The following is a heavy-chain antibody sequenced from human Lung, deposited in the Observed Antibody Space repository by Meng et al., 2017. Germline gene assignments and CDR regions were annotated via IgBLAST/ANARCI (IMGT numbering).Heavy chain of an antibody. CDR3: ARGTPGRSYSDY. Sequence: QAQLLQSGAEVKKPGASVWISCKASGYTSASYGISWFRQAPGQGLEWMGWFVSNADTYPAQKFQGRVTMTRDTHTSTDFMELRSLRFDDTAVYYCARGTPGRSYSDYWGQGTLVTRLL. CDR2: FVSNADT. D-gene: IGHD3-10*01. J-gene: IGHJ4*02. CDR1: GYTSASYG. V-gene: IGHV1-18*01.